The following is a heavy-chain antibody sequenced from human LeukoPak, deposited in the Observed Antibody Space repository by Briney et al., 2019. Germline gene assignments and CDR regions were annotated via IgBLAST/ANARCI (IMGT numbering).Heavy chain of an antibody. CDR1: GYTLTELS. CDR2: FDPEDGET. D-gene: IGHD2-2*01. CDR3: ATNQGIVVVPAAAPMDV. Sequence: ASVKVSCKVSGYTLTELSMHWVRQAPGKGLEWMGGFDPEDGETIYAQKFQGRVTMTEDTSTDTAYMELSSLRSEDTTVYYCATNQGIVVVPAAAPMDVWGKGTTVTVSS. J-gene: IGHJ6*04. V-gene: IGHV1-24*01.